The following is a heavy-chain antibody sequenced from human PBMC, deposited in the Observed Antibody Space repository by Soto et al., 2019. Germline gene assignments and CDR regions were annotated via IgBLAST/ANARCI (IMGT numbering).Heavy chain of an antibody. D-gene: IGHD2-2*01. Sequence: SETLSLTCAVYGGSFSGYYWSWIRQPPGKGLEWIGEINHSGSTNYNPSLKSRVTISVDTSKNQFSLKLSSVTAADTAVYYCARVPIVVIPAAKFYYYYMDVWGKGTTVTVSS. J-gene: IGHJ6*03. CDR1: GGSFSGYY. V-gene: IGHV4-34*01. CDR3: ARVPIVVIPAAKFYYYYMDV. CDR2: INHSGST.